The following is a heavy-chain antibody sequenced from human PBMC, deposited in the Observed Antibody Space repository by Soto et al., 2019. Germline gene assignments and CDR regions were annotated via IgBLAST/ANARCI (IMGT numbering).Heavy chain of an antibody. J-gene: IGHJ4*02. V-gene: IGHV3-21*01. CDR2: ISSSSSYI. Sequence: EVQLVESGGGLVKPGGSLRLSCAASGFTFSSYSMNWVRQAPGKGLEWVSSISSSSSYIYYADSVKGRFTISRDNAKNSLYLQRNSLRAEDTAVYYCARDETSTWIVAPFDYWGQGTLVTVSS. D-gene: IGHD3-22*01. CDR1: GFTFSSYS. CDR3: ARDETSTWIVAPFDY.